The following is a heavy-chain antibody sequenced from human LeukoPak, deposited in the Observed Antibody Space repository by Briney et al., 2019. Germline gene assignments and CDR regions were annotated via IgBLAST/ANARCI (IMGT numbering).Heavy chain of an antibody. CDR1: GGPFTTYY. CDR3: ARMVRRLERIKIGRDSDYATGYYFDY. J-gene: IGHJ4*02. Sequence: SETLSLTCAVYGGPFTTYYWSWIRQPPGKGLEWIGDIYHTGSTTYNPSLMSRATISIDTSKNHFFLKLSSVTAAATPVYYFARMVRRLERIKIGRDSDYATGYYFDYWGEGTLVTVSS. D-gene: IGHD4-11*01. CDR2: IYHTGST. V-gene: IGHV4-34*01.